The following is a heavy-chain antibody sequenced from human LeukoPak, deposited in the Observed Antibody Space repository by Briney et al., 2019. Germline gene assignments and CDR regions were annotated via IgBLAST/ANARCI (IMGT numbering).Heavy chain of an antibody. Sequence: ASVKVSCKVSGYTLTELSMHWVRQAPGKGLGWMGGFDPEDGETHNSQKLQGRVTLTADTTPNTSYMELSSLRSEDTAVYYCATGEGYYDSSGIFIFDYWGQGTLVTVSS. CDR1: GYTLTELS. CDR2: FDPEDGET. D-gene: IGHD3-22*01. J-gene: IGHJ4*02. CDR3: ATGEGYYDSSGIFIFDY. V-gene: IGHV1-24*01.